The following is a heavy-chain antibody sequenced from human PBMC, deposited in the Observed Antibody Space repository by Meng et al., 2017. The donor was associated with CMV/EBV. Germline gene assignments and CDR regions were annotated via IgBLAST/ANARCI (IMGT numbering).Heavy chain of an antibody. D-gene: IGHD3-22*01. CDR1: GFTFSSYA. V-gene: IGHV3-30-3*01. CDR3: ARARSSRGNWFDP. CDR2: ISYDGSNK. Sequence: GESLKISCAASGFTFSSYAMHWVRQAPGKGLEWVAVISYDGSNKYYADSVKGRFTISRDNSKNTLYLQMNSLRAEDTAVYYCARARSSRGNWFDPWGQGTLVTVSS. J-gene: IGHJ5*02.